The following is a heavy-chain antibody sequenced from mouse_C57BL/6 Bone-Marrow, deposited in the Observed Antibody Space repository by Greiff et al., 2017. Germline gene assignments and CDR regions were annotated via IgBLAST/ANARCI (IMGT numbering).Heavy chain of an antibody. Sequence: VMLVESGPGLVAPSQSLSITCTVSGFSLTSYGVDWVRQSPGKGLEWLGVIWGVGSTNYNSALKSRLSISKDNSKSQVFLKMNSLQTDDTAMYYCASNGYYGYYAMDYWGQGTSVTVSS. V-gene: IGHV2-6*01. CDR1: GFSLTSYG. D-gene: IGHD2-3*01. CDR2: IWGVGST. J-gene: IGHJ4*01. CDR3: ASNGYYGYYAMDY.